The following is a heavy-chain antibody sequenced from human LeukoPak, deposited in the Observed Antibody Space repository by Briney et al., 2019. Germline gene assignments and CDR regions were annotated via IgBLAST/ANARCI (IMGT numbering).Heavy chain of an antibody. CDR1: GYTFTGYY. D-gene: IGHD3-3*01. CDR2: INPNSGGT. CDR3: ARRVPNWSGYSWWFDP. Sequence: GASVKVSCKASGYTFTGYYMHWVRQAPGQGLEWMGWINPNSGGTNYAQKFQGRVTTTRDTSISTAYMELSRLRSDDTAVYYCARRVPNWSGYSWWFDPWGQGTLVTVSS. V-gene: IGHV1-2*02. J-gene: IGHJ5*02.